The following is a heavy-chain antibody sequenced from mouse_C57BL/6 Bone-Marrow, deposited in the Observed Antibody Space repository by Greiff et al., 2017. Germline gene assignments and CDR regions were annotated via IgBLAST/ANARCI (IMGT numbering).Heavy chain of an antibody. CDR2: IDPENGDT. V-gene: IGHV14-4*01. D-gene: IGHD4-1*01. CDR1: GFNIKDDY. CDR3: TTNWALNFDY. J-gene: IGHJ2*01. Sequence: EVKLEESGAEVVRPGASVKLSCTASGFNIKDDYMHWVKQRPEQGLEWIGWIDPENGDTEYASKFQGKATITADTSSNTAYLQLSSLTSEDTAVYYCTTNWALNFDYWGQGTTLTVSS.